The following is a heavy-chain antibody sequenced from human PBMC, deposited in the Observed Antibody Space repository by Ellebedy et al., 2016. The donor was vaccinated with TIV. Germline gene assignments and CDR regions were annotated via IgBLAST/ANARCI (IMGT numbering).Heavy chain of an antibody. D-gene: IGHD4-17*01. CDR3: ARRASYGDYAVQVNSWFDP. J-gene: IGHJ5*02. CDR2: IRQEGDVK. V-gene: IGHV3-7*01. CDR1: GFSFRSYW. Sequence: PGGSLRLSCIASGFSFRSYWMAWVRQAPGKGLEWVADIRQEGDVKYYADSVKGRLTVSRDNAQNSLYLQMNSLRVEDTAVYYCARRASYGDYAVQVNSWFDPWGQGTLVTVFS.